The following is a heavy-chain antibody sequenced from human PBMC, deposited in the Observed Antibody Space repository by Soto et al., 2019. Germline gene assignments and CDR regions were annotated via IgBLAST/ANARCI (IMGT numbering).Heavy chain of an antibody. D-gene: IGHD6-19*01. Sequence: QVQLVQSGAEVKKPGSSVKVSCKASGGTFSSYTISWVRQAPGQGLEWMGRIIPILGIANYAQKFQGRVTITADKSTSTAYMELSSLRSEETAVYYCARAIAVAGTDPFDYWGQGTLVTVSS. CDR3: ARAIAVAGTDPFDY. CDR2: IIPILGIA. V-gene: IGHV1-69*02. CDR1: GGTFSSYT. J-gene: IGHJ4*02.